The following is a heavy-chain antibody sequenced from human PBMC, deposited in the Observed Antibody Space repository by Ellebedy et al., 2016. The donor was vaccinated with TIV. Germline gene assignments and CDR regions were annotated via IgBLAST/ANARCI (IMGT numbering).Heavy chain of an antibody. V-gene: IGHV3-53*01. J-gene: IGHJ4*02. CDR2: LHSGGTT. CDR3: ARAPTVTSVFDC. Sequence: GGSLRLSXAASGFTISNNYMSWVRQAPGKGLEWVAILHSGGTTFYADSVKGRFTISRDSSKNTLYLQMNILRVEDTAVYYCARAPTVTSVFDCWGQGTLITVSS. CDR1: GFTISNNY. D-gene: IGHD4-17*01.